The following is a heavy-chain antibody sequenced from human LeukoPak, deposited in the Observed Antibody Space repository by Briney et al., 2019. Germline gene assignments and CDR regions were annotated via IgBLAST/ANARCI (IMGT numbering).Heavy chain of an antibody. CDR2: LYSSGST. J-gene: IGHJ3*02. D-gene: IGHD3-10*01. CDR3: AKGRASTLYFGELFSYDAFDI. V-gene: IGHV4-39*07. CDR1: GGSISSNTYY. Sequence: SETLSLTCTVSGGSISSNTYYWGWIRQPPGEGLEWIGSLYSSGSTYYNPSLKSRVTISVDTSKKQFSLKLSSVTAADTALYYCAKGRASTLYFGELFSYDAFDIWGQGTMVTVSS.